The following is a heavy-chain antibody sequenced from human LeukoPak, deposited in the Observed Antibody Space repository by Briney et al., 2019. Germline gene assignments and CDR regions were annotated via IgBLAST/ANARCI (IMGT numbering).Heavy chain of an antibody. Sequence: SETLSLTCTVSGGSICSGGYYWSWIRQPPGKGLEWIGYIYHSGSTYYNPSLKSRVTISVDRSKNQFSLKLSSVTAADTAVYYCARDLYDSPLAIWGQGTLVTVSS. CDR1: GGSICSGGYY. J-gene: IGHJ4*02. V-gene: IGHV4-30-2*01. CDR3: ARDLYDSPLAI. CDR2: IYHSGST. D-gene: IGHD3-3*01.